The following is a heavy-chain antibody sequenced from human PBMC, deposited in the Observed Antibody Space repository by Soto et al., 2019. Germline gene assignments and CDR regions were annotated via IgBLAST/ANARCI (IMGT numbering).Heavy chain of an antibody. D-gene: IGHD1-26*01. CDR2: INPANGNT. Sequence: QVQLVQSGAEVKKPRASVKVSCKASGYTFTNFVIQWVRQAPGQRLEWLGWINPANGNTQYSQTLQGRVTITSDTTASTVYMELSSLRSGDTAVYYCAREYRHNGSDYGSYWGQGTLVTVSS. CDR1: GYTFTNFV. J-gene: IGHJ4*02. V-gene: IGHV1-3*01. CDR3: AREYRHNGSDYGSY.